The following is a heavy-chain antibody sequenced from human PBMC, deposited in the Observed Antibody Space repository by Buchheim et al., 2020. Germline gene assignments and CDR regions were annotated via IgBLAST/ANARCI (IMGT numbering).Heavy chain of an antibody. CDR1: GFSFSNYG. CDR2: ISPAGTI. D-gene: IGHD3-10*01. V-gene: IGHV3-69-1*01. Sequence: EVQLVESGGDLVQPGGSLRLSCAASGFSFSNYGMNWVRQAPGKGLEWISFISPAGTIYYADSVKGRFAISRDNAKNSLYLQMSSLRGEDTAVYHCARDLFYKSLDHWGQGTL. J-gene: IGHJ4*02. CDR3: ARDLFYKSLDH.